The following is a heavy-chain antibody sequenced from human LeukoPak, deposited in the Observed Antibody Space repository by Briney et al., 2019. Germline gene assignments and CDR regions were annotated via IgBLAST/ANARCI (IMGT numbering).Heavy chain of an antibody. CDR1: GFTFDDYA. Sequence: AGRSLRLSCTASGFTFDDYAMHWVRQAPSTGRGWVSLISGAGGTTDYAGSVKGRFNISRANRRNSLYLHMNSLRTEATALYFCAKVYVGSWYAYDHSGEGTLVTVSS. V-gene: IGHV3-43*02. J-gene: IGHJ4*02. CDR3: AKVYVGSWYAYDH. D-gene: IGHD6-13*01. CDR2: ISGAGGTT.